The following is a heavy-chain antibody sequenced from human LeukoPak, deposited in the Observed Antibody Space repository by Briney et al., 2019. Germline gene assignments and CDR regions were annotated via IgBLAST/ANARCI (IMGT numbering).Heavy chain of an antibody. CDR1: GYTFTNYA. CDR2: INTNTGNP. D-gene: IGHD6-13*01. V-gene: IGHV7-4-1*02. J-gene: IGHJ3*02. CDR3: ARERRSSSPGEQQLVRAFVI. Sequence: GASVNVSCKASGYTFTNYAMNWVRQAPGQGLEWMGWINTNTGNPTYAQGFTGRFVFSLDTSVSTAYLQISSLKAEDTAMYYCARERRSSSPGEQQLVRAFVIWGQGTMVTVSS.